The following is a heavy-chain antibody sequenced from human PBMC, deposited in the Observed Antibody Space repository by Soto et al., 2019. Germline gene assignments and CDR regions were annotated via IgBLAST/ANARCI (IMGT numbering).Heavy chain of an antibody. Sequence: EVQLVESGGGLVQPGGSLRLSCAASGFTFSSYSMNWVRQAPGKGLEWVSSISSSSSYIYYADSVKGRFTISRDNAKNSLYLQMNSLRAEDTAVYYCARDPGYYDSSGYYRSYWYFDLWGRGTLVTVSS. CDR2: ISSSSSYI. D-gene: IGHD3-22*01. J-gene: IGHJ2*01. CDR1: GFTFSSYS. V-gene: IGHV3-21*01. CDR3: ARDPGYYDSSGYYRSYWYFDL.